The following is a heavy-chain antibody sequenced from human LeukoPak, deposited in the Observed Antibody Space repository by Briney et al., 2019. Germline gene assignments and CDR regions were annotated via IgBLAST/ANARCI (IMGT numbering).Heavy chain of an antibody. CDR2: ISPYNGNT. CDR3: ARDAQTWGSFLYFDY. D-gene: IGHD7-27*01. CDR1: GHTFTSYG. J-gene: IGHJ4*02. V-gene: IGHV1-18*01. Sequence: ASVKVSCKASGHTFTSYGISWVRQAPGRGPEWMGWISPYNGNTNYAQKFQGRVTMTTDTSTSTASMDLRTLGSDDTAVYYCARDAQTWGSFLYFDYWGQGTPVTVSS.